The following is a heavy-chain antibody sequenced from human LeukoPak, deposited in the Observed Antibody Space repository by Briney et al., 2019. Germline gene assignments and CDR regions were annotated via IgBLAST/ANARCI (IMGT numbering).Heavy chain of an antibody. CDR2: IYYNGST. J-gene: IGHJ4*02. CDR1: GGSISSSSYY. Sequence: SETLSLTCTVSGGSISSSSYYWGWIRQPPGKGLEWIGSIYYNGSTYYSPSLKSRVTISVDTSKNQFSLNLSSVTAADTAVYYCARWYYYGSGGYAIDHWGQGTLVTVSS. V-gene: IGHV4-39*01. CDR3: ARWYYYGSGGYAIDH. D-gene: IGHD3-10*01.